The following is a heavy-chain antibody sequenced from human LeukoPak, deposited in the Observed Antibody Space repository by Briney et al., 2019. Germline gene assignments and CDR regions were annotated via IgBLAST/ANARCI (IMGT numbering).Heavy chain of an antibody. D-gene: IGHD6-25*01. V-gene: IGHV4-39*02. CDR2: VYYGRSP. Sequence: SSETLSLTCTVSGDSISRSTYYWAWIRQPPGKGLEWIGSVYYGRSPYFNPSLESRATISVDTSKNHFSLKMSSVTAADTAVYYCARSSGTGTFSYWGQGTLVTVSS. CDR1: GDSISRSTYY. CDR3: ARSSGTGTFSY. J-gene: IGHJ4*02.